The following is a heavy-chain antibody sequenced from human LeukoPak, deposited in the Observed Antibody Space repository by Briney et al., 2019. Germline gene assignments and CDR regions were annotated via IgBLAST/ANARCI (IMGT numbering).Heavy chain of an antibody. D-gene: IGHD1-26*01. CDR1: GFTFSSYS. J-gene: IGHJ4*02. CDR3: AKVGGRGSYYVR. V-gene: IGHV3-21*04. CDR2: ISNNSSSI. Sequence: PGGSLRLSCAASGFTFSSYSMNWVRQAPGKGLEWVSSISNNSSSIYYADSVKGRFTISRDNAKKSLYLQMNSLRAEDTALYYCAKVGGRGSYYVRWGQGTLVTVSS.